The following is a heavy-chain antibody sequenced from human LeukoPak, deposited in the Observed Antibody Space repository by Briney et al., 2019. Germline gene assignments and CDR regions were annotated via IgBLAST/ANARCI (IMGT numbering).Heavy chain of an antibody. CDR3: ARVSGGRTHQLLSD. Sequence: SETLSLTCTVSGGSISSGGYYWSWIRQHPGKGLEWIGYIYYSGSTYYNPSLKSRVTISVDPSKNQSSLKLSYLTAAHTAVYCCARVSGGRTHQLLSDWGQG. V-gene: IGHV4-31*03. J-gene: IGHJ4*02. CDR2: IYYSGST. D-gene: IGHD2-2*01. CDR1: GGSISSGGYY.